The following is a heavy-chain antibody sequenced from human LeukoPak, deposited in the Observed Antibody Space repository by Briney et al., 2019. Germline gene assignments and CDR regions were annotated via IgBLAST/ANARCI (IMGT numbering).Heavy chain of an antibody. Sequence: GGSLRLSCAASGISVSSNYMTWIRQAPGKGLEWVSLIYGGDAAYYAESVRGRFMISRDNLKNTLFLQMNSLRVEDTAVYYCVTSTGQQFIPYDYWGQGTHVTVFS. D-gene: IGHD6-13*01. CDR2: IYGGDAA. CDR1: GISVSSNY. CDR3: VTSTGQQFIPYDY. J-gene: IGHJ4*02. V-gene: IGHV3-66*02.